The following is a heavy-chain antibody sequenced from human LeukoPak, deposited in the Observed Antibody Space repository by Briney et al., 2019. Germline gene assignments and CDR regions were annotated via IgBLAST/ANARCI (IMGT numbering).Heavy chain of an antibody. CDR1: GGSISSSSYY. V-gene: IGHV4-39*01. CDR3: ASNLYGYGFDY. Sequence: SETLSLTCTVSGGSISSSSYYWGWIRQPPGKGLEWIGSIYYSGNTYYNPSLKSRLTISVDTSKNQFSLKLSSVTAADTAVYYCASNLYGYGFDYWGQGTLVTVSS. D-gene: IGHD5-18*01. CDR2: IYYSGNT. J-gene: IGHJ4*02.